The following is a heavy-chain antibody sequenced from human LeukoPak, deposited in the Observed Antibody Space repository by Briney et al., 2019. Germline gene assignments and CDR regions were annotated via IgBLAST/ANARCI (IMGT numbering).Heavy chain of an antibody. CDR2: IKQDGSEK. Sequence: GGSLRLSCAASDFSFATYAMGWVRQAPGKGLEWVANIKQDGSEKYYVDSVKGRFTISRDNAKNSLYLQMNSLRAEDTAVYYCARVRYGSGSYYPSYFDYWGQGTLVTVSS. D-gene: IGHD3-10*01. V-gene: IGHV3-7*01. J-gene: IGHJ4*02. CDR1: DFSFATYA. CDR3: ARVRYGSGSYYPSYFDY.